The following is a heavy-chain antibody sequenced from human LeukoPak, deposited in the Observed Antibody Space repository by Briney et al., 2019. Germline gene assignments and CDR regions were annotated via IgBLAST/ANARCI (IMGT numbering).Heavy chain of an antibody. CDR2: IYHSGST. Sequence: SETLSLTCIVSGGPISSYYWSWIRQPPGKGLEWIGYIYHSGSTYYNPSLKSRVTISVDRSKNQFSLKLSSVTAADTAVYYCASYCSSTSCPKRGDPWGQGTLVTVSS. V-gene: IGHV4-59*12. D-gene: IGHD2-2*01. CDR3: ASYCSSTSCPKRGDP. CDR1: GGPISSYY. J-gene: IGHJ5*02.